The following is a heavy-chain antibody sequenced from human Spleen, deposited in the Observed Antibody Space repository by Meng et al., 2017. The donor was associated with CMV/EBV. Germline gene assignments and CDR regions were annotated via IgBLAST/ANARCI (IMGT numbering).Heavy chain of an antibody. V-gene: IGHV3-66*02. Sequence: GRSLRLSCVASGFTVSGNYLNWVRQAPGKGLEWVSVIHSGGNTDYADSVKGRFIISRDNSKNTLYLEMSGLRAEDTAVYYCTREGFSSDIFDIWGQGTTVTVSS. CDR3: TREGFSSDIFDI. J-gene: IGHJ3*02. CDR2: IHSGGNT. CDR1: GFTVSGNY. D-gene: IGHD6-19*01.